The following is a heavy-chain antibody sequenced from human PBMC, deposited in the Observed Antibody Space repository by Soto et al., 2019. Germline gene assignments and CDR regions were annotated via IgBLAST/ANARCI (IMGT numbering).Heavy chain of an antibody. V-gene: IGHV4-34*01. CDR2: INHSGST. CDR1: GASFSGYY. Sequence: QVQLQQWGAGLLKPSETLSLTCAVYGASFSGYYWSWIRQPPGKGLEWIGEINHSGSTNYNPSLTSRVTISVDTSKNQFSLKLSSVTAADTAVYYCARGRASYYYYYYGMDVWGQGTTVTVSS. CDR3: ARGRASYYYYYYGMDV. J-gene: IGHJ6*02.